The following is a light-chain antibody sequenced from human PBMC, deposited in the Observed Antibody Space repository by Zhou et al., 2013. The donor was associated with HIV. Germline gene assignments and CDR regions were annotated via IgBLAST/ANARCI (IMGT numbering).Light chain of an antibody. V-gene: IGKV1-5*03. J-gene: IGKJ4*01. CDR1: QNINHW. CDR2: KAS. Sequence: DIQMTQSPSTLSASVGDAVTITCRASQNINHWLAWYQQKPGKAPLLLIYKASSLQSGVPSRFSGSGSGTEFALTIGSLQPEDFATYFCQQTYSVHVTFGAGT. CDR3: QQTYSVHVT.